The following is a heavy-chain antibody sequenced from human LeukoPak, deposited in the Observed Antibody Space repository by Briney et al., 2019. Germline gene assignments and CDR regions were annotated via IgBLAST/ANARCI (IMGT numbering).Heavy chain of an antibody. J-gene: IGHJ4*02. CDR3: ARLYSSYGIGHFDY. V-gene: IGHV5-51*01. CDR1: GYSFTSYW. D-gene: IGHD4-11*01. Sequence: GGSLKISCKGSGYSFTSYWIGWVRQMPGKGLECMGIIYPGDSDTRYSPSFQGQVTISADKSSSTAYLQWSGLKASDTAIYYCARLYSSYGIGHFDYWGQGTLVTVSS. CDR2: IYPGDSDT.